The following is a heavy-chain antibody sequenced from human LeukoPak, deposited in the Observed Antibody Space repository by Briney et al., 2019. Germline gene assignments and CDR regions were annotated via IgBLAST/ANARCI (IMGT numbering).Heavy chain of an antibody. CDR2: ISGNSATI. CDR1: GFTVSSNY. V-gene: IGHV3-23*01. CDR3: VTKLYVGHTHAFDI. Sequence: GGSLRLSCAASGFTVSSNYMSWVRQAPGKGLDWVSAISGNSATIYYADAVRGRFTISRDNSKNTAYLQMNSLRAEGTALYYCVTKLYVGHTHAFDIWGQGTMATVSP. D-gene: IGHD3-16*01. J-gene: IGHJ3*02.